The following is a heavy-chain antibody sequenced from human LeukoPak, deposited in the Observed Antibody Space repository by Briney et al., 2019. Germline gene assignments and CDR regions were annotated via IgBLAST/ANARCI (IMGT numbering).Heavy chain of an antibody. D-gene: IGHD6-13*01. CDR1: GGSISSYY. V-gene: IGHV4-4*07. CDR3: ARDKIAAAALNWFDP. Sequence: SETLSLTCTVSGGSISSYYWSWIRQPAGKGLEWIGRIYTSGSTNYNPSLKSRVTMSVDTSKNQFSLKLSSVTAADTAVYYCARDKIAAAALNWFDPWGQGTLVTVSS. J-gene: IGHJ5*02. CDR2: IYTSGST.